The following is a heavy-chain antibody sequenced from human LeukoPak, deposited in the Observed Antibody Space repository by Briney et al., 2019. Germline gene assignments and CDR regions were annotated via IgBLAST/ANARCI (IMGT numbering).Heavy chain of an antibody. CDR3: ARDYYDSSGYFDY. Sequence: GGSLRLSCAASGFTFSDYYMSWIRQAPGEGREWVSYISSSGSTIYYSDSVKGRFTISRDNAKNSLYLQMNSLRAEDTAVYYCARDYYDSSGYFDYWGQGTLVTVSS. CDR2: ISSSGSTI. J-gene: IGHJ4*02. V-gene: IGHV3-11*01. D-gene: IGHD3-22*01. CDR1: GFTFSDYY.